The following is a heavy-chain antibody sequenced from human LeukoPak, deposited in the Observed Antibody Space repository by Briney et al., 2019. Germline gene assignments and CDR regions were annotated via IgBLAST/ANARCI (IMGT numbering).Heavy chain of an antibody. D-gene: IGHD3-10*01. CDR1: GGSFSGYY. CDR2: INHSGST. CDR3: ASRWFGEPSDF. Sequence: SETLSLTCAVYGGSFSGYYWSWSRQPPGKGLEWSGEINHSGSTNYNPSLKSLVTISVDTTQNQFYLKLSSVTAADTAVYYCASRWFGEPSDFWGQGTLVTVSS. V-gene: IGHV4-34*01. J-gene: IGHJ4*02.